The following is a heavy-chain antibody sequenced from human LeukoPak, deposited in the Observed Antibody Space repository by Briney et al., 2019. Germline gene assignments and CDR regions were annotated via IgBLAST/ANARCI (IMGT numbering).Heavy chain of an antibody. V-gene: IGHV3-23*01. CDR3: ARELPDTELLTVDH. Sequence: GGSLRLSCAASGFTFSGYAMSWVRQAPGKGLEWVSAISGSGGKTYYADSVKGRLTISRDNSRNTLYLQVSGLRAEDSALYYCARELPDTELLTVDHWGQGTLVTVSS. CDR1: GFTFSGYA. J-gene: IGHJ4*02. D-gene: IGHD5-18*01. CDR2: ISGSGGKT.